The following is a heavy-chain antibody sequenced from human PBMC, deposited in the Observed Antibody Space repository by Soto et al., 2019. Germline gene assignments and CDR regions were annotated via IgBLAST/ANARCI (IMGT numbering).Heavy chain of an antibody. CDR2: IYYSGST. Sequence: SETLSLTCTVSGGSISSSSYYWGWIRQPPGKGLEWIGSIYYSGSTYYNPSLKSRVTISVDTSKNQFSLKLSSVTAADTAVYYCARHQRGWYSGYDDGAFDYWGQGTLVTVSS. J-gene: IGHJ4*02. V-gene: IGHV4-39*01. D-gene: IGHD5-12*01. CDR3: ARHQRGWYSGYDDGAFDY. CDR1: GGSISSSSYY.